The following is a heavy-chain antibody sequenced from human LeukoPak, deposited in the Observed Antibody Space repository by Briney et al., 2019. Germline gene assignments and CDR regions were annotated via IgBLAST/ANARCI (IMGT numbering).Heavy chain of an antibody. CDR1: GFSLNTSGVR. J-gene: IGHJ6*03. Sequence: SGPALVEPTQTLTLTCTFSGFSLNTSGVRVSWIRQPPGKALEWLARIDWDDNKVYSTSLKTRLTISKDSSKTQVVLAMTDMHPVDTATYYCARMGAASSGYSHYYYMDVWGKGTTVTVSS. D-gene: IGHD3-22*01. V-gene: IGHV2-70*04. CDR2: IDWDDNK. CDR3: ARMGAASSGYSHYYYMDV.